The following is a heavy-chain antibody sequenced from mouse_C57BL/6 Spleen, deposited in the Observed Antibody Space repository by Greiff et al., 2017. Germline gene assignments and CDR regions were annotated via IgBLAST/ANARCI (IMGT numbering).Heavy chain of an antibody. CDR1: GYTFTSYW. CDR2: IEPNSGGT. J-gene: IGHJ2*01. CDR3: ARGDYYYFDY. Sequence: QVQLQQPGAELVKPGASVTLSCKASGYTFTSYWMHRLKQRPGRGLLWIGRIEPNSGGTKYNEKFKSQATLTVNKPSSTAYMQFSSLTSEDSAGYCWARGDYYYFDYWGQGTTLTVSA. D-gene: IGHD1-1*01. V-gene: IGHV1-72*01.